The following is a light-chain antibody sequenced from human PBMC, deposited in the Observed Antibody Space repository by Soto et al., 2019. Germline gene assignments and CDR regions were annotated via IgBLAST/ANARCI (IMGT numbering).Light chain of an antibody. Sequence: EIVMTQSPATLSVSPGERATLSCRASQSVSSNLAWYQQKPGQYPRLLIYGESTRATGVPARFSGSGSGTEFTLTISSLQSEDFAVYYCQQYINLWTFGQGTKVDIK. CDR3: QQYINLWT. CDR2: GES. J-gene: IGKJ1*01. CDR1: QSVSSN. V-gene: IGKV3-15*01.